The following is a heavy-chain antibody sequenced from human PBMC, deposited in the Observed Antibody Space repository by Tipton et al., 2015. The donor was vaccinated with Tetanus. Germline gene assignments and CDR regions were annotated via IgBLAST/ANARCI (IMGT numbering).Heavy chain of an antibody. CDR3: ARSYSSSWYYYGMDV. CDR2: IYYSGST. CDR1: GGSISSYY. J-gene: IGHJ6*02. V-gene: IGHV4-59*01. D-gene: IGHD6-13*01. Sequence: QVQLVQSGPEVKPSETLSLTCTASGGSISSYYWSWIRQPPGKGLEWIGYIYYSGSTNYNPSLKSRVTISVDTSKNQFSLKLSSVTAADTAVYYCARSYSSSWYYYGMDVWGQGTTVTVSS.